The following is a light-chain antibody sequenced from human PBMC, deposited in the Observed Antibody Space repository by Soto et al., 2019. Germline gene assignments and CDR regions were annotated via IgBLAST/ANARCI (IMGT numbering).Light chain of an antibody. Sequence: EVVLTQSPATLSLSPGERATLSCRASENVRTFVDWYQQKPGQAPRLLIYGASSRATGIPDRFSGSGSGTDFALTVSRLEPEDFAVYYCQQYGSSPFITFGQGTRLEIK. CDR1: ENVRTF. J-gene: IGKJ5*01. CDR2: GAS. CDR3: QQYGSSPFIT. V-gene: IGKV3-20*01.